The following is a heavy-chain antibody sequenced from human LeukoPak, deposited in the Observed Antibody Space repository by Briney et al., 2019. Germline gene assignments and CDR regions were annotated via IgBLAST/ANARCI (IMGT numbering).Heavy chain of an antibody. CDR2: MNPNSGNT. V-gene: IGHV1-8*01. D-gene: IGHD6-13*01. J-gene: IGHJ6*02. Sequence: GASVKVSCKASGYTFTSYDINWVRQATGQGLEWMGWMNPNSGNTGYAQKFQGRVTMTRNTSISTAYMELSSLRSEDTAVYYCARACSSSWYSNYYYGMDVWGQGTTVTVSS. CDR3: ARACSSSWYSNYYYGMDV. CDR1: GYTFTSYD.